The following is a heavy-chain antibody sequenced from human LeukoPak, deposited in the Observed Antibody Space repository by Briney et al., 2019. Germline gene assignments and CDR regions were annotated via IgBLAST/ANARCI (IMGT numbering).Heavy chain of an antibody. Sequence: ASVKVSCKASGYTFTSYGISWVRQAPGQGLEWMGWISAYNGNTNYAQKLQGRVTMTTDTSTSTAYMELRSLRSDDTAVYYCARAGPSRYAMIVVAPFGPDAFDIWGQGTMVTVSS. J-gene: IGHJ3*02. CDR2: ISAYNGNT. CDR1: GYTFTSYG. D-gene: IGHD3-22*01. CDR3: ARAGPSRYAMIVVAPFGPDAFDI. V-gene: IGHV1-18*01.